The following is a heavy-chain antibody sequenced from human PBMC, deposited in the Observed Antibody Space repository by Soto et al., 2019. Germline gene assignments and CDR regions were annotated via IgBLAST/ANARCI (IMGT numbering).Heavy chain of an antibody. D-gene: IGHD5-12*01. CDR2: MNPNSGNT. V-gene: IGHV1-8*01. CDR1: GYTFTSYD. J-gene: IGHJ5*02. Sequence: ASVKVSCKASGYTFTSYDINWVRQATGQGLEWMGWMNPNSGNTGYAQKFQGRVTMTRNTSISTAYMELGSLRSEDTAVYYCARGRGYSGYVHPWGQGTLVTVSS. CDR3: ARGRGYSGYVHP.